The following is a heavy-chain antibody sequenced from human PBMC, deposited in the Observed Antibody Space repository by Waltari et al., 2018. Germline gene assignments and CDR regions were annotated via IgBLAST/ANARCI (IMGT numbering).Heavy chain of an antibody. J-gene: IGHJ4*02. CDR2: IKQDGSEK. Sequence: EVQLVESGGGSVQPGGSLRLSCAASGLTFSNDLCNWVRQAPGKGLEWVANIKQDGSEKNYVDSVEGRFSISRDNAQNSLYLQMNSLRAEDTAIYYCVTGLTTVTAKDYFDHWGQGALVTVSS. CDR3: VTGLTTVTAKDYFDH. CDR1: GLTFSNDL. D-gene: IGHD4-17*01. V-gene: IGHV3-7*01.